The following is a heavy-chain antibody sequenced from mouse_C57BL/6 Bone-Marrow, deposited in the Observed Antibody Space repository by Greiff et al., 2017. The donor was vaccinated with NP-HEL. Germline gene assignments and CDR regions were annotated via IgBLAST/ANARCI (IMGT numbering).Heavy chain of an antibody. CDR2: IDPEDGET. Sequence: EVQLQQSGAELVKPGASVKLSCTASGFNIKDYYMHWVKQRTEQGLEWIGRIDPEDGETKYAPKFQGKATIPADTSSNTAYLQLSSLTSEDTAVYYCANWGITTVVAPYAMDYWGQGTSVTVSS. D-gene: IGHD1-1*01. J-gene: IGHJ4*01. CDR3: ANWGITTVVAPYAMDY. V-gene: IGHV14-2*01. CDR1: GFNIKDYY.